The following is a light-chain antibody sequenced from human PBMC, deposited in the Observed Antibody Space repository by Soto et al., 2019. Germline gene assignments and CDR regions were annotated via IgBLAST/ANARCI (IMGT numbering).Light chain of an antibody. CDR1: ESISSW. CDR3: QQYKSYSRT. V-gene: IGKV1-5*03. CDR2: KAS. J-gene: IGKJ1*01. Sequence: DIQMTQSPSTLSASVGDRVTITCRASESISSWLAWYQQKPGKAPKLLIYKASNLESGVPSRFSGSGSGTEFTLTISSLQPDDFATYYCQQYKSYSRTFGQGTRW.